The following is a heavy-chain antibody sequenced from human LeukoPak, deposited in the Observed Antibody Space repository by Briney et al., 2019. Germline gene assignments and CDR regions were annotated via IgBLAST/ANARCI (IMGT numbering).Heavy chain of an antibody. CDR3: ASFTPTVTTPFISFAFDI. CDR2: IYYSGST. J-gene: IGHJ3*02. V-gene: IGHV4-30-4*08. D-gene: IGHD4-17*01. CDR1: GGSISSGDYY. Sequence: SQTLSLTCTVSGGSISSGDYYWSWIRQPPGKGLEWIGYIYYSGSTYYNPSLKSRVTISVDTSKNQFSLKLSSVTAADTAVYYCASFTPTVTTPFISFAFDIWGQGTMVTVSS.